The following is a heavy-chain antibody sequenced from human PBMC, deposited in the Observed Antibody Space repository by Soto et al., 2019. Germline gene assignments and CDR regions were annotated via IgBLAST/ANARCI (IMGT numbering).Heavy chain of an antibody. CDR3: AGRGYSSSWYYYYYYGMDV. Sequence: ASVKVSCKASGYTFTSYAMHWVRQAPGQRLEWMGWINAGNGNTKYSQKFQGRVTITRDTSASTAYMELSSLRSEDTAVYYCAGRGYSSSWYYYYYYGMDVWGQGTKVTVSS. V-gene: IGHV1-3*01. J-gene: IGHJ6*02. D-gene: IGHD6-13*01. CDR2: INAGNGNT. CDR1: GYTFTSYA.